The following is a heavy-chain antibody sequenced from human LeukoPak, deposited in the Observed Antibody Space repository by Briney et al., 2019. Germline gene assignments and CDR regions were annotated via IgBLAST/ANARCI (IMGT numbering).Heavy chain of an antibody. J-gene: IGHJ4*02. CDR3: AKEKAHAHPVDY. V-gene: IGHV3-30*18. CDR2: ISSDERTT. CDR1: GFTFSNYG. Sequence: GGSLSLSCVASGFTFSNYGMHWARQAPGKGLEWVAVISSDERTTYYADSVKGRFTISRDLSKSTLYLQMDSLTGEDTAVYYCAKEKAHAHPVDYWGQGTLVTVSS.